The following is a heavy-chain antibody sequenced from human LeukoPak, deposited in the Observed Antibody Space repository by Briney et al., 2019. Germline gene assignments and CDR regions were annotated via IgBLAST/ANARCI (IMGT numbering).Heavy chain of an antibody. CDR1: GYTFNGYY. CDR2: INPNIGAT. V-gene: IGHV1-2*02. J-gene: IGHJ4*02. D-gene: IGHD3-22*01. Sequence: GASVKVSCKASGYTFNGYYIQWVRQAPGQGLEWMGWINPNIGATKYAQKFQGRVTMTRDTSINTVYMELSRPRSDDTAVYYCARDYVGYYDSSGYYSPLDYWGQGTLVTVSS. CDR3: ARDYVGYYDSSGYYSPLDY.